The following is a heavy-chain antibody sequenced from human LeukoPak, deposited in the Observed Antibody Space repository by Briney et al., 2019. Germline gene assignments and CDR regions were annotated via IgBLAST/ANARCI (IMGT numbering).Heavy chain of an antibody. Sequence: GGSLRLSCAASEFSVGSNYMNWVRQAPGKGLEWVSYISSSGSTIYYADSVKGRFTISRDNAKNSLYLQMNSLRAEDTAVYYCAELGITMIGGVWGKGTTVTISS. CDR1: EFSVGSNY. D-gene: IGHD3-10*02. V-gene: IGHV3-48*03. CDR2: ISSSGSTI. J-gene: IGHJ6*04. CDR3: AELGITMIGGV.